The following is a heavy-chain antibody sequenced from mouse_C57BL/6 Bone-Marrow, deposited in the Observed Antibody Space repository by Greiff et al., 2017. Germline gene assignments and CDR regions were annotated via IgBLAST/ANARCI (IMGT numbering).Heavy chain of an antibody. CDR2: IYPGGGYT. CDR3: ASYYYGCFDD. V-gene: IGHV1-63*01. CDR1: GYTFTNYW. Sequence: QFQLQQSGAELVGPGTSVKMSCKASGYTFTNYWIGWAKQRPGHGLEWIGDIYPGGGYTNYNEKFKGKATLTADKSSSTAYMQFSSLTSEDSAIYYCASYYYGCFDDWGQGTTLTVSS. D-gene: IGHD1-1*01. J-gene: IGHJ2*01.